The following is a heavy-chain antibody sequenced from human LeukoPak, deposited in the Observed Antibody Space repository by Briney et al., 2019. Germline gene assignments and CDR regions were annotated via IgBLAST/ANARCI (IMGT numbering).Heavy chain of an antibody. CDR2: IKQDGSEK. Sequence: GRSLRLSCAASGFTFSSYSMNWVRQAPGKGLEWVANIKQDGSEKYYVDSVKGRFTISRDNAKNSLYLQMNSLRAEDTAVYYCARDEWELPPDYWGQGTLVTVSS. CDR1: GFTFSSYS. J-gene: IGHJ4*02. CDR3: ARDEWELPPDY. V-gene: IGHV3-7*01. D-gene: IGHD1-26*01.